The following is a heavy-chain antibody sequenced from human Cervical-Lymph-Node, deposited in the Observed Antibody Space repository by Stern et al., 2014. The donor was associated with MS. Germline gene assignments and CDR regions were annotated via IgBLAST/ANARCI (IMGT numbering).Heavy chain of an antibody. Sequence: VQLVESGPGLVKPSQTLSLTCTVSGGSIISGDFYWSWIRQLPGKGLEWIGYSYYSGITYYNPSLNSRVTISVDTANNQFALKLSSVTAADTAVYYCARRAGGSDNYFDPWGQGTLVTVSS. D-gene: IGHD4/OR15-4a*01. V-gene: IGHV4-31*03. CDR3: ARRAGGSDNYFDP. CDR2: SYYSGIT. CDR1: GGSIISGDFY. J-gene: IGHJ5*02.